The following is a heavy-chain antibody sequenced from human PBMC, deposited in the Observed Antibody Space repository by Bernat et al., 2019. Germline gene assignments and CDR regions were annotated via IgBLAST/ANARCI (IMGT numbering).Heavy chain of an antibody. V-gene: IGHV4-39*01. Sequence: QLQLQESGSGLVKPSETLSLTCTVSGGFISSSSYYWGWVRQPPGKGLEWIGSIYYSGSTYYNPSHKSRITISVDTSKNQFSLKLSSVTAADTAVYYCARGSRLTKYYFDYWGQGTLVTVSS. CDR1: GGFISSSSYY. D-gene: IGHD4-11*01. CDR2: IYYSGST. CDR3: ARGSRLTKYYFDY. J-gene: IGHJ4*02.